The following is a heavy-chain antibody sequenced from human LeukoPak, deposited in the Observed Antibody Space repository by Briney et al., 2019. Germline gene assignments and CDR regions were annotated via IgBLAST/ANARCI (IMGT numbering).Heavy chain of an antibody. CDR1: GGSFSGYY. J-gene: IGHJ6*02. D-gene: IGHD2-2*01. Sequence: PSETLSLTCGVYGGSFSGYYWIWIRQPPGKGLEWIGDINHSGSTNYNPSLKSRVTISVDPSKSQFSLRLSSMTAADTAVYYCARDRYCSSTSCNRYYYHGMDVWGQGTTVTVSS. CDR2: INHSGST. V-gene: IGHV4-34*01. CDR3: ARDRYCSSTSCNRYYYHGMDV.